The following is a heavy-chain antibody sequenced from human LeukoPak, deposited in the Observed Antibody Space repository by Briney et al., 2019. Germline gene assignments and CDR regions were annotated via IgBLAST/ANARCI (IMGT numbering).Heavy chain of an antibody. D-gene: IGHD6-13*01. CDR3: VKDMGAAAGAGNFYYMDV. V-gene: IGHV3-30*02. Sequence: GGSLRLSCAASGFSFSSYGMHWVRQAPAKGLEWVAFIRYDASNKEYADSVKGRITISRDNSKKTLYLQKNSLRAEDTAVYYCVKDMGAAAGAGNFYYMDVWGKGTTVTVS. J-gene: IGHJ6*03. CDR1: GFSFSSYG. CDR2: IRYDASNK.